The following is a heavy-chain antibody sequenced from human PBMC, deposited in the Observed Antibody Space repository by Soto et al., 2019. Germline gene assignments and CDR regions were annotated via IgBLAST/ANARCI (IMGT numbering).Heavy chain of an antibody. CDR3: ARGSGSYYFDY. D-gene: IGHD3-10*01. J-gene: IGHJ4*02. CDR1: GFTFSSYW. V-gene: IGHV3-74*01. Sequence: PGGSLRLSCAASGFTFSSYWMHWVRQAPGKGLVWVSRINSDGSSTSYADSVKGRFTISRDNAKSTLYLQMNSLRAEDTAVYYCARGSGSYYFDYWGQGTLVTVSS. CDR2: INSDGSST.